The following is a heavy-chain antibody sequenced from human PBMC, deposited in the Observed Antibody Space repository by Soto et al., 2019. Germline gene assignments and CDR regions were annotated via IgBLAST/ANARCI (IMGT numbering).Heavy chain of an antibody. D-gene: IGHD2-2*01. Sequence: GXSVKVSCQASGYTFTSYGISWVRQAPGQGLEWVGWISSYNGNTNYAQKVQGRVTLTTDTSTSTTYMELRSLRSEDTAVYYCARGPRYCSTTTCFSGVTWFDPWGQGTLVTVSS. CDR2: ISSYNGNT. J-gene: IGHJ5*02. CDR1: GYTFTSYG. CDR3: ARGPRYCSTTTCFSGVTWFDP. V-gene: IGHV1-18*04.